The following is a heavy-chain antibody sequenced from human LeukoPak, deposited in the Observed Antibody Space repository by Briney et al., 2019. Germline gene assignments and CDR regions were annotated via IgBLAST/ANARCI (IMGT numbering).Heavy chain of an antibody. CDR1: GFTFSSYA. CDR2: ISYDGSNK. CDR3: ARERPYDSSRRGAFDI. J-gene: IGHJ3*02. Sequence: PGGSLRLSCAASGFTFSSYAMHWVGQAPGKGLEWVAVISYDGSNKYYADSVKGRFTISRDNSKDTLYLQMNSLRAEDTAVYYCARERPYDSSRRGAFDIWGQGTMVTVSS. D-gene: IGHD3-22*01. V-gene: IGHV3-30-3*01.